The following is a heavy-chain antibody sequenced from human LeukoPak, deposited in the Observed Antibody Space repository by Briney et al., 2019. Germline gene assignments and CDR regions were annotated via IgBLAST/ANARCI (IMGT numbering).Heavy chain of an antibody. D-gene: IGHD2-15*01. CDR2: IYPGDFDI. Sequence: GESLKISCKGSGSRFTNYWIGWVRQMPGKGLEWMGIIYPGDFDIRYSPSFQGHVTISADKSLSTASLQWSSLKPPPPPMYYCARGPRYFEPWGQGTLVTVSS. V-gene: IGHV5-51*01. CDR3: ARGPRYFEP. CDR1: GSRFTNYW. J-gene: IGHJ5*02.